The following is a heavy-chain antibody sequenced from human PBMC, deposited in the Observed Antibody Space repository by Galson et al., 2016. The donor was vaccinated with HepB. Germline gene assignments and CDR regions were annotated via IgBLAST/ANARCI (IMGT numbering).Heavy chain of an antibody. CDR3: ARTPYYDTSGYYYD. V-gene: IGHV1-18*03. CDR1: GYNFTKYT. Sequence: SVKVSCKASGYNFTKYTISWVRQAPGQGLEWMGWISGHTGDTNYAQNFQGRVTMTTDTATTTAYMELRRLTSDDMAMYYCARTPYYDTSGYYYDWGQGTLVTISS. J-gene: IGHJ4*02. D-gene: IGHD3-22*01. CDR2: ISGHTGDT.